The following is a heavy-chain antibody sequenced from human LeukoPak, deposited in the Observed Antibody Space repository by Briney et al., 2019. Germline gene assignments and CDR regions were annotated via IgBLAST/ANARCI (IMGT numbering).Heavy chain of an antibody. J-gene: IGHJ5*02. Sequence: SDTLSLTCTVSGGSISSGDYYWRWIRQPPGKGLEWIGYIYYSGSTYYNPSLKSRVTISVDTSKNQFSLKLSSVTAADTAVYYCARGQNGEWYSSSPHNWFDPWGQGTLVTVSS. V-gene: IGHV4-30-4*02. D-gene: IGHD6-6*01. CDR2: IYYSGST. CDR3: ARGQNGEWYSSSPHNWFDP. CDR1: GGSISSGDYY.